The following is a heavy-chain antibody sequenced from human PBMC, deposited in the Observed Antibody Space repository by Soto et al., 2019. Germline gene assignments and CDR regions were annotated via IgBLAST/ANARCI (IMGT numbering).Heavy chain of an antibody. D-gene: IGHD6-13*01. V-gene: IGHV1-18*01. CDR3: ASVWYSSGWYDSADAFDI. CDR1: GYTFTSYG. CDR2: ISAYNGNT. J-gene: IGHJ3*02. Sequence: ASVKVSCKAAGYTFTSYGISWVRQAPGQGLERMGWISAYNGNTNYAQKLQGRVTMTTDTSTSTAYMELRSLRSDDTAVYYCASVWYSSGWYDSADAFDIWGQGTMVTVSS.